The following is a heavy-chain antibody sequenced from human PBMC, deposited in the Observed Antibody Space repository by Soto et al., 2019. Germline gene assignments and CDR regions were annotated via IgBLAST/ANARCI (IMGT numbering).Heavy chain of an antibody. D-gene: IGHD3-16*01. V-gene: IGHV3-33*01. Sequence: PGGSLRLSCAASGFTFSSYGMHWVRQAPGKGLEWVAVIWYDGSNKYYADSVKGRFTISRDNSKNTLYLQMNSLRAEGTAVYYCARVNLGYYYGMDVWGQGTTVTVSS. CDR2: IWYDGSNK. CDR1: GFTFSSYG. CDR3: ARVNLGYYYGMDV. J-gene: IGHJ6*02.